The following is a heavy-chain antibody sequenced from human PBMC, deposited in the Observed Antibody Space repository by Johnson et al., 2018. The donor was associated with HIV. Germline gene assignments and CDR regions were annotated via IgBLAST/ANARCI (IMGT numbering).Heavy chain of an antibody. CDR1: GFTFSTYA. D-gene: IGHD1-26*01. V-gene: IGHV3-30*04. J-gene: IGHJ3*02. CDR3: ARERGEGGSYYSFRRDAFDI. CDR2: ISYDGSNK. Sequence: QVQLVESGGGVVQPGRSLRLSCAASGFTFSTYAMHWVRQAPGKGLEWVAVISYDGSNKYYADSVKGRVTISRDNSRDTLSLQMNSLRVEDTALYYCARERGEGGSYYSFRRDAFDIWGQGTMVTVSS.